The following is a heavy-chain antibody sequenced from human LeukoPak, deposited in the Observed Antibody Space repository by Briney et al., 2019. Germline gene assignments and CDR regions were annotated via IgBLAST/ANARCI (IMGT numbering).Heavy chain of an antibody. V-gene: IGHV3-23*01. J-gene: IGHJ3*02. CDR3: ARETYCSGSSCYKGNAFDI. D-gene: IGHD2-15*01. CDR1: GFTFNSYA. Sequence: GGSLRLSCAASGFTFNSYAMSWVRQAPGKGLEWVSSISSSGDTTYYADSVKGRFTISRDNANNSLYLQMNSLRADDTAVYYCARETYCSGSSCYKGNAFDIWGQGTMVTVSS. CDR2: ISSSGDTT.